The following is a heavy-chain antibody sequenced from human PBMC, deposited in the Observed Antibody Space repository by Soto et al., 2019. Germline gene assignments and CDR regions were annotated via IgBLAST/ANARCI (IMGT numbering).Heavy chain of an antibody. D-gene: IGHD3-3*01. V-gene: IGHV3-23*01. J-gene: IGHJ4*02. CDR3: AKGKAHTLFGVDTLFDY. Sequence: QTGGSLRLSCAASGFTFSSYAMSWVRQAPGKGLEWVSAISGSGGSTYYADSVKGRFTISRDNSKNTLYLQMNSLRAEDTAIYYCAKGKAHTLFGVDTLFDYWGQGTLVTVSS. CDR1: GFTFSSYA. CDR2: ISGSGGST.